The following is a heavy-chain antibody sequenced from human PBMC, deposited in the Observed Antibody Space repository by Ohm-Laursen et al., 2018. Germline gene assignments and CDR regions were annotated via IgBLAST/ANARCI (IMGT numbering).Heavy chain of an antibody. CDR2: INPNSGGT. CDR1: GYTFTGYY. V-gene: IGHV1-2*02. Sequence: GASVKVSCKASGYTFTGYYMHWVRQAPGQGLEWMGWINPNSGGTNYAQKFQGRVTMTRDTSISTAYMELSRLRSDDTAVYYCARGSPSYYYDSSGYYSDFDYWGQGTLVTVSS. D-gene: IGHD3-22*01. J-gene: IGHJ4*02. CDR3: ARGSPSYYYDSSGYYSDFDY.